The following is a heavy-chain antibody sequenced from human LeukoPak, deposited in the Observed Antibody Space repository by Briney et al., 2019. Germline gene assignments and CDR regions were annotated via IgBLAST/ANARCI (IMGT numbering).Heavy chain of an antibody. Sequence: SQTLSLTCTVSGGSISSGSYYWSWIRQLAGKGLEWIGRIYTSGSTNYNPSLKSRVTISVDTSKNQFSLKLSSVTAADTAVYYCARHLTGYYDFWSGYPPETHFDYWGQGTLVTVSS. CDR1: GGSISSGSYY. J-gene: IGHJ4*02. CDR3: ARHLTGYYDFWSGYPPETHFDY. D-gene: IGHD3-3*01. V-gene: IGHV4-61*02. CDR2: IYTSGST.